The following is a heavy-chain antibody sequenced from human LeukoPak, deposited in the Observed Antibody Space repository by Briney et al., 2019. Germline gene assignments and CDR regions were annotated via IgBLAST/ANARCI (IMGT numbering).Heavy chain of an antibody. D-gene: IGHD3-22*01. CDR2: IKSKTDGGTT. V-gene: IGHV3-15*01. J-gene: IGHJ6*02. CDR3: TTDHKYDSSALDA. CDR1: GFTFSNAW. Sequence: PGGSLRLSCAASGFTFSNAWMSWVRQAPGKGLEWVGRIKSKTDGGTTDYAAPVKGRFTISRDDSKNTLYLQMNSLKTEDTAVYYCTTDHKYDSSALDAWGQGTTVTVSS.